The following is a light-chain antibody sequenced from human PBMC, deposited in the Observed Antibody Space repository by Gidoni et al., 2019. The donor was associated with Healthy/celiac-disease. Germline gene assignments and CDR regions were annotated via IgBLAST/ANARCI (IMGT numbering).Light chain of an antibody. CDR2: QDS. J-gene: IGLJ2*01. Sequence: SYELTPPPSVSVSSGQTASITCSGDKLGDKYACWYQQKPGQSPVLVIYQDSKRPSGIPERFSGSNSGSTATLTISRTQAMDEADYYCQAWDSSTAVVFGGGTKLTVL. CDR3: QAWDSSTAVV. V-gene: IGLV3-1*01. CDR1: KLGDKY.